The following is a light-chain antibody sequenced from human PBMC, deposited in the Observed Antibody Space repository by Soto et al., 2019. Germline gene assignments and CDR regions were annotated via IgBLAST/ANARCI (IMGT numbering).Light chain of an antibody. CDR2: DAS. CDR1: QDISNY. J-gene: IGKJ2*01. Sequence: DIQMTQSPSSLSASVGDRVTITCKASQDISNYLHWYQQKPGKAPKLLIYDASTLEKGVPSRFSGSGSGTDFTFTISSLQPEEIATYYCQQYDNLPTFGQGTKLEIK. CDR3: QQYDNLPT. V-gene: IGKV1-33*01.